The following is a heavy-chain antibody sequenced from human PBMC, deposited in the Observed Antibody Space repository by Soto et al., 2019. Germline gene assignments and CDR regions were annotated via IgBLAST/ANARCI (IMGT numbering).Heavy chain of an antibody. Sequence: ASVKVSCKASGYTFTTYGISWVRQATGQGLEWMGWISAYNGNTNYAQKLQGRVTMTTDTSTSTAYMELRSLRSDDTAVYYCARENVLSYVDTAILDYFDFWGQGTLVTVSS. CDR2: ISAYNGNT. D-gene: IGHD5-18*01. J-gene: IGHJ4*02. CDR3: ARENVLSYVDTAILDYFDF. CDR1: GYTFTTYG. V-gene: IGHV1-18*01.